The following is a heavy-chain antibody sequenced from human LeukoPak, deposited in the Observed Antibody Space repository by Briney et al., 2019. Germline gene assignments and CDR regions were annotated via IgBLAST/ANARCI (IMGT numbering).Heavy chain of an antibody. V-gene: IGHV1-3*01. D-gene: IGHD3-22*01. Sequence: ASVKVSCKASGYTFTSYAMHWVRQAPGQRLEWMGGINAGNGNTKYAQKFQGRVTITGDASASTAYMELSSLRSEDTAVYYCARDLYYDSSGYQYYYYYYGMDVWGQGTMVTVSS. CDR1: GYTFTSYA. CDR3: ARDLYYDSSGYQYYYYYYGMDV. CDR2: INAGNGNT. J-gene: IGHJ6*02.